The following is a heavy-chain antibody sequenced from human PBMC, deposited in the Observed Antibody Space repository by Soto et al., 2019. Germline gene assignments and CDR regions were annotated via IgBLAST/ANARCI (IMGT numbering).Heavy chain of an antibody. CDR3: ARRGHNHGFVDF. Sequence: ASVKVSCKSSGDTFTTYHMHWVRQAPGRGLEWMGIINPSTGGTSYAQKFQGRVTMTRDTSASTVYMELSSLRSEDMAVYYCARRGHNHGFVDFWGQGTLVTVSS. J-gene: IGHJ4*02. CDR2: INPSTGGT. V-gene: IGHV1-46*01. D-gene: IGHD5-18*01. CDR1: GDTFTTYH.